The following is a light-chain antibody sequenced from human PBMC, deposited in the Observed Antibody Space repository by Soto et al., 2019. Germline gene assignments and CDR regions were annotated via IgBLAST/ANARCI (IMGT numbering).Light chain of an antibody. V-gene: IGLV9-49*01. CDR1: GGYSNYK. J-gene: IGLJ2*01. CDR2: VGTGGIVG. Sequence: QPVLTQPPSASASLGASVTLTCTLCGGYSNYKVDWYQQRPGKGPRFVMRVGTGGIVGSKGDGIPDRFSVLGSGLNRYLTIKNIQEEDERDDRCGADPGSGSNFGVVCGGGTHLTVL. CDR3: GADPGSGSNFGVV.